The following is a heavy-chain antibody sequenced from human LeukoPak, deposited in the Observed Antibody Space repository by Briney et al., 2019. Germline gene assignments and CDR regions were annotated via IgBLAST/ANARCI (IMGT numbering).Heavy chain of an antibody. V-gene: IGHV3-30*02. J-gene: IGHJ4*02. Sequence: PGGSLRLSCVASGFTFSSFGMHWVRQAPGKGLEWVAFIRYDGTSQYYADPVKGRFNISRDNSKNSLYLQLNSLRSDDTAIYYCVKDANYFDSGSYMVPFDSWGQGTLVTVSS. CDR1: GFTFSSFG. CDR2: IRYDGTSQ. CDR3: VKDANYFDSGSYMVPFDS. D-gene: IGHD3-22*01.